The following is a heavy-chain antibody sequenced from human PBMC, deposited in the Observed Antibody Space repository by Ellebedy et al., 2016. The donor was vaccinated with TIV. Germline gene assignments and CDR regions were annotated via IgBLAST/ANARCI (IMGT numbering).Heavy chain of an antibody. V-gene: IGHV1-2*02. CDR3: ARDLTPGYSSSWYF. Sequence: AASVKVSCKASGYTFTGYYMHWVRQAPGQGLEWMGWINPNSGGTNYAQKFQGRVTMTRDTSISTAYMELSRLRSDDTAVYYCARDLTPGYSSSWYFWGQGTLVTVSS. CDR1: GYTFTGYY. J-gene: IGHJ4*02. D-gene: IGHD6-13*01. CDR2: INPNSGGT.